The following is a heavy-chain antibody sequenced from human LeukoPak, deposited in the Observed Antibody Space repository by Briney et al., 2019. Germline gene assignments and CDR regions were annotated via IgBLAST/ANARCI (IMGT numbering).Heavy chain of an antibody. V-gene: IGHV3-23*01. D-gene: IGHD3-9*01. CDR3: AKDQSDSLTGWNY. CDR2: ISGSGGSA. J-gene: IGHJ4*02. Sequence: AGGSLRLSCAASGFSFSIYAMSWVRQAPGKGLEWVSAISGSGGSAYYAGSVKGRFTISRDNSKNTLYLQMNRLRAEDTALYYCAKDQSDSLTGWNYWGQGTLVTVSS. CDR1: GFSFSIYA.